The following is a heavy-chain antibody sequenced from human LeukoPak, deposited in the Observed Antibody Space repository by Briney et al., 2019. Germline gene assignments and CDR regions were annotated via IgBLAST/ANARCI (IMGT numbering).Heavy chain of an antibody. CDR3: ARAKRDCINGVCFVWFDP. CDR1: GGSISSSSYY. J-gene: IGHJ5*02. V-gene: IGHV4-61*03. D-gene: IGHD2-8*01. CDR2: IYYSGST. Sequence: SETLSLTCTVSGGSISSSSYYWSWVRQPPGKGLEWIGYIYYSGSTDYNPSLKSRVTISVDTSKSHFSLKLSSVTAADTAVYYCARAKRDCINGVCFVWFDPWGQGTLVTVSS.